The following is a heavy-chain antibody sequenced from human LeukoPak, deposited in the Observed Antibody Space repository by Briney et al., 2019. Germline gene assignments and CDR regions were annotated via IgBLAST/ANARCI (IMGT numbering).Heavy chain of an antibody. CDR2: IKQDGSEK. V-gene: IGHV3-7*01. CDR3: ARAAAGTASRFDY. J-gene: IGHJ4*02. Sequence: GGSLRLSCVASGFTFTIYWMSWVRQAQEKGRGWVANIKQDGSEKYYEASVKGGCTISRDNAKNSLHLQKNSLRAEDTAVDYCARAAAGTASRFDYWGQGTLVTVSS. CDR1: GFTFTIYW. D-gene: IGHD6-13*01.